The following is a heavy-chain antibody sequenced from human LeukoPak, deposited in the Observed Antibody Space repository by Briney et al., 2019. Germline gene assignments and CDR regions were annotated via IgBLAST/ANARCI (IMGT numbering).Heavy chain of an antibody. CDR2: IYPGDSDT. J-gene: IGHJ6*03. Sequence: GESLKISCKGSGYSFTNYWIGWVRQMPGKGLEWMGIIYPGDSDTRYSPSLQGQVTISADKSISTAYLQWSSLKASDTAMYYCARRVGYCTNGVCYGHYYYYMDVRGKGTTVTVSS. D-gene: IGHD2-8*01. CDR3: ARRVGYCTNGVCYGHYYYYMDV. CDR1: GYSFTNYW. V-gene: IGHV5-51*01.